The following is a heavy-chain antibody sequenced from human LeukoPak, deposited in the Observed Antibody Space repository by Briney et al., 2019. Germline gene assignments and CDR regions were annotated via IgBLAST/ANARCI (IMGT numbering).Heavy chain of an antibody. D-gene: IGHD5-18*01. CDR1: GFTFRRYG. V-gene: IGHV3-23*01. J-gene: IGHJ4*02. CDR3: TTDLAAMIRAVDH. CDR2: ISGSGGSA. Sequence: PGGSLRLSCAASGFTFRRYGMSRVRQAPGKGLEWVSSISGSGGSAYYGDSVKGRFTISRDNSKNTLYLQMNSLRVEDTAVYYCTTDLAAMIRAVDHWGQGTLVTVSS.